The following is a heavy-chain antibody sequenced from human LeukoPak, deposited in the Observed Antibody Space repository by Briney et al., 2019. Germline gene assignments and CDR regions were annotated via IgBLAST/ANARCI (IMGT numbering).Heavy chain of an antibody. D-gene: IGHD3-10*01. CDR3: AREVEGSGTYYYYYFYMDV. V-gene: IGHV3-53*01. CDR1: GFTVSSNS. CDR2: IYSDNT. J-gene: IGHJ6*03. Sequence: GGSLRLSCTVSGFTVSSNSMSWVRQAPGKGLEWVSFIYSDNTHYSDSVKGRFTISRDSSKNTLYLQMNSLRAEDTAVYYCAREVEGSGTYYYYYFYMDVWGKGTTVTISS.